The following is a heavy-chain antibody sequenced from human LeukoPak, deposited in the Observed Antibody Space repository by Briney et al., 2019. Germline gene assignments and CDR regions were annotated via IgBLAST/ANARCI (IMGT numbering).Heavy chain of an antibody. CDR3: ARDLGYFQY. Sequence: PGGALRLSCAASGFTVSDHYMDWVRPAPRKGLEWVGRARNKADSYTTEYAGSVTGRFTISRDDSKNSLYLQMNSLKTEDTAVYYCARDLGYFQYWGQGTLVTVSS. J-gene: IGHJ1*01. CDR2: ARNKADSYTT. V-gene: IGHV3-72*01. CDR1: GFTVSDHY.